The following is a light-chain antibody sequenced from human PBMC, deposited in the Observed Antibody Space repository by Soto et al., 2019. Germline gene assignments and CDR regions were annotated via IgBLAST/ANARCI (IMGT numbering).Light chain of an antibody. CDR3: SSYTGSNTPVV. CDR1: SSDVGGYNY. CDR2: DVS. Sequence: QSVLTQPASVSGSPGQSITISCTGTSSDVGGYNYFSWYQQHPGKAPNLIIFDVSNRPSGVSKRFSGSKSGNSASLTISGLQAEDEADYYCSSYTGSNTPVVFGGGTKLPVL. V-gene: IGLV2-14*01. J-gene: IGLJ2*01.